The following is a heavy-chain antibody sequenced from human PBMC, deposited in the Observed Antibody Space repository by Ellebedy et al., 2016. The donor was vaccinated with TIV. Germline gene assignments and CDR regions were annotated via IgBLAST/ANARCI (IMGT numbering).Heavy chain of an antibody. CDR2: IKFDEIEA. D-gene: IGHD2-2*01. CDR1: GFTFSRYW. Sequence: LGGSLRLSCAASGFTFSRYWMSWLRQAPGKGLEYVAHIKFDEIEAYHADSVKGRFVISRDNARKSLYLQMNNLRVGDTAVYYCARDTVEVPSGDAFDLWGQGTTVTVSS. V-gene: IGHV3-7*04. J-gene: IGHJ3*01. CDR3: ARDTVEVPSGDAFDL.